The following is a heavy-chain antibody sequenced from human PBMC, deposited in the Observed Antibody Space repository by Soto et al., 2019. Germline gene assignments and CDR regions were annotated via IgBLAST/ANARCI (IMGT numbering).Heavy chain of an antibody. CDR2: IYYSGST. V-gene: IGHV4-39*01. J-gene: IGHJ6*03. D-gene: IGHD1-26*01. Sequence: SETLSLTCTVSCGSISSSSYYWGWIRQPPGKGLEWIGSIYYSGSTYYNPSLKSRVTISVDTSKNQFSLKLSSVTAADTAVYYCARHVARRTSGGYYMDVWGKGITVTVSS. CDR3: ARHVARRTSGGYYMDV. CDR1: CGSISSSSYY.